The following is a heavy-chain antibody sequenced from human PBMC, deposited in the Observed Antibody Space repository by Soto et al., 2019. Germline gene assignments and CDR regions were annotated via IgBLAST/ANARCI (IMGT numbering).Heavy chain of an antibody. Sequence: GGSLRLSCAASGFTFSSYEMNWVRQAPGKGLEWVSYISSSGSTIYYADSVKGRFTISRDNAKNSLYLQMNSLRAEDTAVYYCAILLYYYSGMDVCGQGPKVTVYS. V-gene: IGHV3-48*03. CDR1: GFTFSSYE. CDR2: ISSSGSTI. D-gene: IGHD1-26*01. CDR3: AILLYYYSGMDV. J-gene: IGHJ6*02.